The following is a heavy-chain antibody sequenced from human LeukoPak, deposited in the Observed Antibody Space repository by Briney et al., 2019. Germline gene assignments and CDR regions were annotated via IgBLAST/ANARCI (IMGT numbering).Heavy chain of an antibody. CDR3: ARDGPFPGEEGAAHFDY. Sequence: SQTLSLTCAISGDSVSSKSAAWNWIRQSPSRGLEWLGRTYYRSKWYNDYAVSVKSRITINPDTSKNQFSLRLTSVTVADTAVYYCARDGPFPGEEGAAHFDYWGQGTLVTVSS. CDR2: TYYRSKWYN. D-gene: IGHD1-14*01. J-gene: IGHJ4*02. CDR1: GDSVSSKSAA. V-gene: IGHV6-1*01.